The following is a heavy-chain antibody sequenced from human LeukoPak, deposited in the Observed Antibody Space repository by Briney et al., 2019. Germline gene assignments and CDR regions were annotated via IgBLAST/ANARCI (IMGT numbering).Heavy chain of an antibody. Sequence: GGSLRLSCAASGFTFSSYAMSWVRQAPGKGLEWVSAISGSGGSTYYADSVKGRFTISRDNSKNTLYLQMNSLRAEDTAEYYCAKPTPNYYGPHYHGSGSYYYFDYWGQGTLVTVSS. CDR3: AKPTPNYYGPHYHGSGSYYYFDY. V-gene: IGHV3-23*01. D-gene: IGHD3-10*01. CDR1: GFTFSSYA. J-gene: IGHJ4*02. CDR2: ISGSGGST.